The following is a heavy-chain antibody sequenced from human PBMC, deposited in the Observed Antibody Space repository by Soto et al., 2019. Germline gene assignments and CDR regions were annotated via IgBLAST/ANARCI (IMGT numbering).Heavy chain of an antibody. CDR2: ISAYNGNT. CDR3: ARVLITMFRGVDD. CDR1: GYTFSSYG. D-gene: IGHD3-10*01. J-gene: IGHJ4*02. Sequence: ASVKVCCKASGYTFSSYGISWVRQAPGQGLEWMGWISAYNGNTNNAQKLQGRVTMTTDTSTSTAYMELRSLRSDDTAVYYCARVLITMFRGVDDWGQGPPVTVSS. V-gene: IGHV1-18*04.